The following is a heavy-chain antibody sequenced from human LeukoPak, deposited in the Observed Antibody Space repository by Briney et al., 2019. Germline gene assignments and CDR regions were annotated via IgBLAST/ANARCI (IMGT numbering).Heavy chain of an antibody. CDR2: INPSGGST. CDR3: ARVAVSFWSGLDY. J-gene: IGHJ4*02. CDR1: GYTFTSYY. D-gene: IGHD3-3*01. Sequence: ASVKVSCKASGYTFTSYYMHWVRQAPGQGLEWMGIINPSGGSTSYAQKFQGRVTMTRDTSISTAYMELSRLTPDDTAVYYCARVAVSFWSGLDYWGQGTLVTVSS. V-gene: IGHV1-46*01.